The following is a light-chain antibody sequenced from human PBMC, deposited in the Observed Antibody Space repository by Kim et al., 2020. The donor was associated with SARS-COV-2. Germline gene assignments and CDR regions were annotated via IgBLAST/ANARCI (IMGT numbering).Light chain of an antibody. Sequence: ASLSLAPGERAPPSCRASQSVSRYSAWYQQKPGQPPRLLIYDISNRATGIPARFSGSGSWTDFTLTISSLEPEDFAVYYCQKGRTFGRGTKVDIK. CDR3: QKGRT. CDR2: DIS. CDR1: QSVSRY. J-gene: IGKJ1*01. V-gene: IGKV3-11*01.